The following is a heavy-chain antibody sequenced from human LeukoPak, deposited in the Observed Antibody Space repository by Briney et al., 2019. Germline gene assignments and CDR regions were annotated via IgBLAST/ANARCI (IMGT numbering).Heavy chain of an antibody. D-gene: IGHD6-13*01. J-gene: IGHJ4*02. CDR1: GFTFSNYA. V-gene: IGHV3-23*01. CDR2: ISDSGGNT. CDR3: AKESYSSTWYESLDY. Sequence: GGSLRLSCAASGFTFSNYAMSWVRQAPGKGLEWVSVISDSGGNTYYADSVKGRFTISRDNSKNTLYLQMNSLRADDTAVYYCAKESYSSTWYESLDYWGQGTLVTVSS.